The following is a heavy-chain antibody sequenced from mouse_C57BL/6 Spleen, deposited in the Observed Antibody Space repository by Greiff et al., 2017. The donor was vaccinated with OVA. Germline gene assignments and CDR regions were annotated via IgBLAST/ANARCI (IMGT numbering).Heavy chain of an antibody. CDR3: AKNYYGSSYEGYFDV. D-gene: IGHD1-1*01. CDR1: GFSLTSYG. Sequence: QVQLQQSGPGLVQPSQSLSITCTVSGFSLTSYGVHWVRQSPGKGLEWLGVIWRGGSTDYNAAFMSRLSITKDNSKSQVFFKMNSLQADDTAIYYCAKNYYGSSYEGYFDVWGTGTTVTVSS. CDR2: IWRGGST. J-gene: IGHJ1*03. V-gene: IGHV2-5*01.